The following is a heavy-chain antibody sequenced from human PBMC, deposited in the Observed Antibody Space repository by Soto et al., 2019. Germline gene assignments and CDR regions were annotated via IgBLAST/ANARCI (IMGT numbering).Heavy chain of an antibody. Sequence: SVKVSCKASGGTFSSYTISWVRQAPGQGLEWMGRIIPILGIANYAQKFQGRVTITADKSTSTAYMELSSLRSEDTAVYYCARMYGDYPVVGXFDPWGQGTLVTVSS. V-gene: IGHV1-69*02. CDR3: ARMYGDYPVVGXFDP. D-gene: IGHD4-17*01. J-gene: IGHJ5*02. CDR2: IIPILGIA. CDR1: GGTFSSYT.